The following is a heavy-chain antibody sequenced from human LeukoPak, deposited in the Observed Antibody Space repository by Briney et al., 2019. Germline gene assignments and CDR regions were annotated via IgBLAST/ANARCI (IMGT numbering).Heavy chain of an antibody. J-gene: IGHJ4*02. V-gene: IGHV1-2*02. Sequence: GSSVKVSCKASGYTFTGYYLHWVRKAPGQGLEWMGWINPNSGDTSYAQKFQGRVSMTGDTSISTGYMELSRLRSDDTAVYYCARDGGLDYWGQGTLVTVSS. D-gene: IGHD3-16*01. CDR3: ARDGGLDY. CDR2: INPNSGDT. CDR1: GYTFTGYY.